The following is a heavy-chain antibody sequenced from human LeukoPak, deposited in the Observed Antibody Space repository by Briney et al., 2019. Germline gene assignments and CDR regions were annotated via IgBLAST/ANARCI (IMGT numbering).Heavy chain of an antibody. V-gene: IGHV1-8*01. CDR2: MNPNGGST. D-gene: IGHD1-26*01. CDR1: GYTFTSYD. Sequence: ASVKVSCKSSGYTFTSYDINWVRQATGQGLEWMGWMNPNGGSTGHARKFQGRVTMTRNTSIRTAYMELSSLTSEDTAVYYCVRVQSGSYARYGMDVWGQGTTVTVSS. CDR3: VRVQSGSYARYGMDV. J-gene: IGHJ6*02.